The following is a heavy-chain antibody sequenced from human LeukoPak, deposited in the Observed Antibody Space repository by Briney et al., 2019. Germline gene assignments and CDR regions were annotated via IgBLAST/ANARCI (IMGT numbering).Heavy chain of an antibody. CDR2: IYYSGST. V-gene: IGHV4-59*01. CDR3: ARAYSYGYSYFDY. J-gene: IGHJ4*02. D-gene: IGHD5-18*01. Sequence: PSETLSLTCNVSGGSISSYYWSWFRQPPGKGLEWIGYIYYSGSTNYNPSLKSRVTISVDTSKNQFSLKLSSVTAADTAVYYCARAYSYGYSYFDYWGQGTLVTVSS. CDR1: GGSISSYY.